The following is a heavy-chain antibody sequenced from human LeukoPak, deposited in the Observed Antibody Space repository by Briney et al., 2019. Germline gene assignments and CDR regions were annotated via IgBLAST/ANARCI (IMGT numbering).Heavy chain of an antibody. D-gene: IGHD6-6*01. CDR1: GFTFSSYE. J-gene: IGHJ4*02. CDR3: AREIIGSSSLPDY. V-gene: IGHV3-48*03. Sequence: PGGSLRLSCAASGFTFSSYEMNWVRQAPGKGLEWVSYISSRGRTIYYAASVNHRFTISRDNAKNSLYLQMNSLRAEDTAVYYCAREIIGSSSLPDYWGQGTLVTVSS. CDR2: ISSRGRTI.